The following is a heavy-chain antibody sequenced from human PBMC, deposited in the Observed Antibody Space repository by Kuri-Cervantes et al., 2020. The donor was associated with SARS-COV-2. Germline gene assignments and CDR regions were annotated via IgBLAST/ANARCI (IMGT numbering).Heavy chain of an antibody. CDR3: ATSFPRGSLEYFQH. D-gene: IGHD6-13*01. CDR2: FDPEDGET. V-gene: IGHV1-24*01. CDR1: GYTLTELS. J-gene: IGHJ1*01. Sequence: ASVKVSCKVSGYTLTELSMHWVRQAPGKGLEWMGGFDPEDGETIYAQKFQGRVTMTEDTSTDTAYMELSSLRSEDTAVYYCATSFPRGSLEYFQHWGQGTLVTVSS.